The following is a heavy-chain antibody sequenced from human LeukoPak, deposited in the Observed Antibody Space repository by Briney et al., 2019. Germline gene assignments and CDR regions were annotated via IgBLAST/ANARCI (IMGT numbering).Heavy chain of an antibody. Sequence: ASVKVSCKASGYTFTSYDINWVRQATGQGLEWMGWMNPNSGNTGHAQKFQGRVTMTRNTSISTAYMELSSLRSEDTAVYYCARESDSSDAFDIWGQGTMVTVSS. CDR2: MNPNSGNT. CDR1: GYTFTSYD. CDR3: ARESDSSDAFDI. V-gene: IGHV1-8*01. J-gene: IGHJ3*02. D-gene: IGHD3-22*01.